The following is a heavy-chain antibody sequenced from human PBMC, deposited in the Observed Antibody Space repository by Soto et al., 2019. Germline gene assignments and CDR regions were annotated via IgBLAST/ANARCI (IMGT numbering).Heavy chain of an antibody. CDR1: GGTFSSYA. Sequence: SVKVSCKASGGTFSSYAISWVRQAPGQGLEWMGGIIPIFGTANYAQKFQGRVTITADESTSTAYMELSSLRSEDTAVYYCAKGADYVWGSYRPRFDYWGQGTLVTVSS. V-gene: IGHV1-69*13. CDR3: AKGADYVWGSYRPRFDY. D-gene: IGHD3-16*02. CDR2: IIPIFGTA. J-gene: IGHJ4*02.